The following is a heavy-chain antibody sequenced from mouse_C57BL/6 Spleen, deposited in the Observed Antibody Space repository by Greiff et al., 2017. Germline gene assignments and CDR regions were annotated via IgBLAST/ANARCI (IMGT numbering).Heavy chain of an antibody. J-gene: IGHJ2*01. Sequence: VQLQQPGAELVKPGASVKLSCKASGYTFTSYWMHWVKQRPGQGLEWIGMIHPNSGSTNYNEKFKSKATLTVDKSSSTAYMQLSSLTSEDSAVYYCARDYGSSEDFDYWGQGTTLTVSS. CDR3: ARDYGSSEDFDY. D-gene: IGHD1-1*01. CDR2: IHPNSGST. CDR1: GYTFTSYW. V-gene: IGHV1-64*01.